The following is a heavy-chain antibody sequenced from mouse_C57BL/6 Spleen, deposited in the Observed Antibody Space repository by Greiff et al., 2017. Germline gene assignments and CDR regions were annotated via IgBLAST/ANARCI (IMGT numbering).Heavy chain of an antibody. CDR2: IRLKSDNYAT. CDR3: TWGSPFAY. Sequence: EVQVVESGGGLVQPGGSMKLSCVASGFTFSNYWMNWVRQSPEKGLEWVAQIRLKSDNYATHYAESVKGRFTISRDDSKSSVYLQMNNLRAEDTGIYYCTWGSPFAYWGQGTLVTVSA. CDR1: GFTFSNYW. J-gene: IGHJ3*01. V-gene: IGHV6-3*01.